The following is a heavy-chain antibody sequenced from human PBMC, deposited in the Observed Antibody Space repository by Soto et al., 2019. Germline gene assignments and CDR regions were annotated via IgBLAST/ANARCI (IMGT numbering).Heavy chain of an antibody. CDR2: INHSGST. Sequence: PSETLSLTCGVYDGSFSGYYWNWIRQPPGKGLEWIGEINHSGSTNYNPSLKSRVTISVDTSKNQFSLKLSSVTAADTAVYYCARGVGSGYYINYYYYYMDVWGKGTTVTVSS. D-gene: IGHD3-3*01. J-gene: IGHJ6*03. CDR1: DGSFSGYY. CDR3: ARGVGSGYYINYYYYYMDV. V-gene: IGHV4-34*01.